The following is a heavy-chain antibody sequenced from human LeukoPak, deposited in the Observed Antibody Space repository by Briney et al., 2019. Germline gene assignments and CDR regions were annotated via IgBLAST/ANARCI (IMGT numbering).Heavy chain of an antibody. J-gene: IGHJ4*02. CDR2: INPNSGGT. CDR3: ARDLSGYDPFDY. Sequence: ASVKVSCKASGYTFTGYYMHWVRQAPGQGLEWMGWINPNSGGTNYAQKFQGRVTMTRDTSISTAYMGLSRLRSDDTAVYYCARDLSGYDPFDYWGQGTLVTVSS. D-gene: IGHD5-12*01. CDR1: GYTFTGYY. V-gene: IGHV1-2*02.